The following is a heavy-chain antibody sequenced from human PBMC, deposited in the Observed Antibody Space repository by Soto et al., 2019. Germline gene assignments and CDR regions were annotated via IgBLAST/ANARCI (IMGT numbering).Heavy chain of an antibody. J-gene: IGHJ4*02. CDR1: GFTFSSYS. D-gene: IGHD3-10*01. CDR2: ISSSSSTI. CDR3: GSGSPKAAFDY. V-gene: IGHV3-48*01. Sequence: PGGSLRLSCAASGFTFSSYSMNWVRQAPGKGLEWVSYISSSSSTIYYADSVKGRFTISRDNAKNSLYLQINSLRAEDTAVYYYGSGSPKAAFDYWGQGTLVTVSS.